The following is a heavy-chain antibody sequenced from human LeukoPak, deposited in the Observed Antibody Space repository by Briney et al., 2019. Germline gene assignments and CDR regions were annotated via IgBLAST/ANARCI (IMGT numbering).Heavy chain of an antibody. D-gene: IGHD2-2*03. CDR3: ARGGMDIVVVPAAPWAFDI. Sequence: SETLSLTCTVSGGSISSGGYYWSWIRQPPGKGLEWIGYIYHSGSTYYNPSLKSRVTISVDRSKNQFSLKLSSVTAADTAVYYCARGGMDIVVVPAAPWAFDIWGQGTMVTVSS. CDR1: GGSISSGGYY. V-gene: IGHV4-30-2*01. J-gene: IGHJ3*02. CDR2: IYHSGST.